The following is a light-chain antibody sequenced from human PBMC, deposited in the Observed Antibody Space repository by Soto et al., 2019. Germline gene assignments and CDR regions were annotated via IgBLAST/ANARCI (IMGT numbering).Light chain of an antibody. CDR3: QQYDNLPLT. CDR1: QNINSW. J-gene: IGKJ4*01. Sequence: DIHMTQSPSTLSASVGDRVTITCRASQNINSWLAWYQQKPGKAPKLLIYEASSLEKGVPARFSGSGSGTDFTFTISSLQPEDIATYYCQQYDNLPLTFGGGTKV. V-gene: IGKV1-5*03. CDR2: EAS.